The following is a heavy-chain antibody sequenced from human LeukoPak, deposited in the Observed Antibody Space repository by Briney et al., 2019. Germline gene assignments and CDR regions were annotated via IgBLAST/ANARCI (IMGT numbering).Heavy chain of an antibody. CDR2: ISGSGRTI. CDR3: ARLDASGLDY. CDR1: GFTFDDYG. D-gene: IGHD6-19*01. Sequence: PGGSLRLSCAASGFTFDDYGMSWVRQAPGKGLEWVSYISGSGRTIYYANSVKGRFTISRDNAKNSLYLQMNSLRADDTAVYYCARLDASGLDYWGQGTLVTVSS. V-gene: IGHV3-48*03. J-gene: IGHJ4*02.